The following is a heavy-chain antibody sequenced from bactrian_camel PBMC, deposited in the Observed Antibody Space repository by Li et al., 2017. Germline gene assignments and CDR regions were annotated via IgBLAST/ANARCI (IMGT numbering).Heavy chain of an antibody. D-gene: IGHD1*01. CDR1: GYASSMYC. J-gene: IGHJ4*01. CDR3: AAGLSVPNVPNLALETRRYHY. Sequence: HVQLVESGGGLVQAGGSLRLSCAASGYASSMYCMGWFRQAPWKEREGVAAIDGDGNTSYADSVMGRFTISQDNAKNTVYLQMNSLKPEDTAMYYCAAGLSVPNVPNLALETRRYHYWGQGTQVTVS. V-gene: IGHV3S53*01. CDR2: IDGDGNT.